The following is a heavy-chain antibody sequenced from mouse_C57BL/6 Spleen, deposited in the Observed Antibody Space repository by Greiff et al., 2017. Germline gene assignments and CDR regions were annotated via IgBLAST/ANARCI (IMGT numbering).Heavy chain of an antibody. Sequence: QVQLQQSGAELVKPGASVKMSCKASGYTFTSYWITWVKQRPGQGLEWIGEIYPGSGSTNYNEKFKSKATLTVDTSSSTAYMQLSSLTSEDAAVYYCARGITGTWYLDYWGQGTTLTVSS. D-gene: IGHD4-1*01. CDR3: ARGITGTWYLDY. V-gene: IGHV1-55*01. CDR2: IYPGSGST. CDR1: GYTFTSYW. J-gene: IGHJ2*01.